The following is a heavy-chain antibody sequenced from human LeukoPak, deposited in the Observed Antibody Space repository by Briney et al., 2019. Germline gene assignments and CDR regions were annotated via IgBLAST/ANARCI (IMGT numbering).Heavy chain of an antibody. J-gene: IGHJ6*02. V-gene: IGHV3-74*01. D-gene: IGHD3-3*01. CDR1: GFTFSSYW. CDR2: INSDGSST. CDR3: ARGNTIFGVVSRYGMDV. Sequence: GGSLRLSCAASGFTFSSYWMHWVRQAPGKGLVWVSRINSDGSSTSYADSVKGRFTISRDNAKNTLYLQMNSLRAEDTAVYYCARGNTIFGVVSRYGMDVWGQGTTVTVSS.